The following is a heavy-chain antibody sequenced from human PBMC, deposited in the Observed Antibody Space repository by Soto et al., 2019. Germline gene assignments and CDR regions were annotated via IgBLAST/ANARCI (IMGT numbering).Heavy chain of an antibody. J-gene: IGHJ6*02. V-gene: IGHV1-2*02. CDR3: AKDQGGYMVSGMDV. Sequence: ASVKVSCKASGYSFTDYYIYWLRQAPGHGLEWMGWINPNSGATNYAHNFQGRVTMTRDTSIRAAYMELSRLSSDDTAVYYCAKDQGGYMVSGMDVWGQGTTVTVSS. D-gene: IGHD2-2*02. CDR1: GYSFTDYY. CDR2: INPNSGAT.